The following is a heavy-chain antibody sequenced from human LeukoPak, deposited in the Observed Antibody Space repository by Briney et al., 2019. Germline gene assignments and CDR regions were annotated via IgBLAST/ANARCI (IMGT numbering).Heavy chain of an antibody. Sequence: GGSLRLSCAASGFTFSSYAMHWVRQAPGKGLEWVAVISYDGSNKYYADSVKGRFTISRDNSKNTLYLQMNSLRAEDTAVYYCTTDPPYYYDSAWGQGTLVTVSS. CDR2: ISYDGSNK. CDR1: GFTFSSYA. CDR3: TTDPPYYYDSA. D-gene: IGHD3-22*01. J-gene: IGHJ4*02. V-gene: IGHV3-30-3*01.